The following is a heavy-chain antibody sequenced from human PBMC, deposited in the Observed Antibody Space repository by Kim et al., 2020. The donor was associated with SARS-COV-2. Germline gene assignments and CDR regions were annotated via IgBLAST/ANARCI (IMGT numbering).Heavy chain of an antibody. V-gene: IGHV3-30*01. D-gene: IGHD2-2*01. CDR3: ARVPAAIKSLDY. Sequence: YYADSVKGRFTISRDKSKTALYLQMNSLRAEDTAVYYCARVPAAIKSLDYWGQGTLVTVSS. J-gene: IGHJ4*02.